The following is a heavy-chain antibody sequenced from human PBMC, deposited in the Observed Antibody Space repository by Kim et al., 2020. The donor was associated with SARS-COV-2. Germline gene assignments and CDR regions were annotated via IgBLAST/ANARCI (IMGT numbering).Heavy chain of an antibody. V-gene: IGHV1-69*13. CDR3: ARGPYNDYIWGSSLLPPGY. CDR2: IIPIFGTA. Sequence: SVKVSCKASGGTFSSYAISWVRQAPGQGLEWMGGIIPIFGTANYAQKFQGRVTITADESTSTAYMELSSLRSEDTAVYYCARGPYNDYIWGSSLLPPGYWGQGTLVTVSS. J-gene: IGHJ4*02. D-gene: IGHD3-16*01. CDR1: GGTFSSYA.